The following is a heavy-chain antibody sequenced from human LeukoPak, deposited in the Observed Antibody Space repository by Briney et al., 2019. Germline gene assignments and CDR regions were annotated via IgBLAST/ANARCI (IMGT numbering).Heavy chain of an antibody. J-gene: IGHJ4*02. V-gene: IGHV4-59*01. CDR2: IYNSGSA. CDR1: GGSISTYF. D-gene: IGHD6-19*01. Sequence: SETLSLTCKVSGGSISTYFWSWFRQPPGKGLEWIGYIYNSGSATYNPSLKSRVTISVDTSKNQFSLKLTSVSTTDTAVYYCARHGSGWSFDYWGQGVLVTVSS. CDR3: ARHGSGWSFDY.